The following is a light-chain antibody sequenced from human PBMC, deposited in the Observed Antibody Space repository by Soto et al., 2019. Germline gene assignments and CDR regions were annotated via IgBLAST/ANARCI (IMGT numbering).Light chain of an antibody. CDR3: QQFVTSPTWT. Sequence: EIVVSQSPATLSLSPGERATLSCRASHSVSNNLALYQQKPGQAPRLLIYGAHSRATGIPDRFSGSGSGTDFTLTISRLEPEDFALYYCQQFVTSPTWTFGQGTKVDIK. CDR1: HSVSNN. J-gene: IGKJ1*01. CDR2: GAH. V-gene: IGKV3-20*01.